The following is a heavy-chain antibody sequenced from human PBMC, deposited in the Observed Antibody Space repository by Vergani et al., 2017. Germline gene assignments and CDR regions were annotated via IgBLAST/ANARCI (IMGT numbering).Heavy chain of an antibody. J-gene: IGHJ3*02. Sequence: QMQLVQSGPEVKKPGTSVKVSCKASGFTFTSSAMPWVRQARGQRLEWIGWIVVGSGNTNYAQKFQERVTITRDMSTSTAYMELSSLRSEDTAVYYCAAWWQYRSAFDIWGQGTMVTVSS. V-gene: IGHV1-58*02. CDR1: GFTFTSSA. D-gene: IGHD3-16*02. CDR2: IVVGSGNT. CDR3: AAWWQYRSAFDI.